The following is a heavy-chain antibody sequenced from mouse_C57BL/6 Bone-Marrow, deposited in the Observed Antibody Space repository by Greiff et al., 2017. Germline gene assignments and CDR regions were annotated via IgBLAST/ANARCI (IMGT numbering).Heavy chain of an antibody. CDR2: INPGDGDT. CDR3: ARKQPRLRLDY. D-gene: IGHD3-2*02. Sequence: QVQLQQSGPELVKPGASVKISCKASGFAFSSSWMNWVKQRPGKGLEWIGRINPGDGDTTYNGKFKGKATLTADKSSSTAYMQHSSLTTEDSAVYFCARKQPRLRLDYWGQGTSVTVSS. V-gene: IGHV1-82*01. CDR1: GFAFSSSW. J-gene: IGHJ4*01.